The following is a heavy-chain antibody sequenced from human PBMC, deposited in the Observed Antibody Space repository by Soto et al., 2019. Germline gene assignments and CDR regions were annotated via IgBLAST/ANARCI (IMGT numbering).Heavy chain of an antibody. CDR1: GFTVSSNY. D-gene: IGHD6-19*01. V-gene: IGHV3-53*01. J-gene: IGHJ4*01. CDR2: IYSGGST. CDR3: ARIYSSGWYVTDY. Sequence: PGGSLRLSCAASGFTVSSNYMSWVRQAPGKGLEWVSVIYSGGSTYYADSVKGRFTISRDNSKNTLYLQMNSLRAEDTAVYYCARIYSSGWYVTDYWGQEPWSPSPQ.